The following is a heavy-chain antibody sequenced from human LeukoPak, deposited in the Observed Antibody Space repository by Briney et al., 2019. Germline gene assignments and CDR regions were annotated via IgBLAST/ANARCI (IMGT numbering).Heavy chain of an antibody. J-gene: IGHJ4*02. V-gene: IGHV4-59*12. CDR3: ARRTTYFGFRPSESPSCFDY. CDR2: IYYSGST. Sequence: SETLSLTCTVSGDSISSYYWSWIRQPPGKGLEWIGYIYYSGSTNYNPSLKSRVTISVDTSKNQFSLKLSSVTAADTAVYYCARRTTYFGFRPSESPSCFDYWGQGTLVTVSS. D-gene: IGHD3-9*01. CDR1: GDSISSYY.